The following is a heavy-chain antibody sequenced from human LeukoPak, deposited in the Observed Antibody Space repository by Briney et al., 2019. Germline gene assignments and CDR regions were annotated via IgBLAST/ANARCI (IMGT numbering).Heavy chain of an antibody. CDR2: ISAYNGNT. D-gene: IGHD2-2*01. Sequence: ASVKVSCKASGYTFTSYGISWVRQAPGQGLEWMGWISAYNGNTNYAQKLQGRVTMTTDTSTSTAYMELRSLRSDDTAVYYCASDSRDVVVPAANRDAFDIWGQGTMVTVSS. CDR1: GYTFTSYG. V-gene: IGHV1-18*01. CDR3: ASDSRDVVVPAANRDAFDI. J-gene: IGHJ3*02.